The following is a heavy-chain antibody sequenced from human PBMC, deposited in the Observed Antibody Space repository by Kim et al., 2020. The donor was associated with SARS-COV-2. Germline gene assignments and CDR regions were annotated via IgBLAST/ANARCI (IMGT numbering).Heavy chain of an antibody. CDR3: AKVVVPVYHAFDI. CDR2: ISGSGGST. D-gene: IGHD2-2*01. CDR1: GFTFSSYD. J-gene: IGHJ3*02. Sequence: GGSLRLSCAASGFTFSSYDMSWVRQAPGKGLEWVSAISGSGGSTYYADSVKGRFTISRDNSKNTPYLQMNSLRAEDTAVYYCAKVVVPVYHAFDIWGQGTLVTVSS. V-gene: IGHV3-23*01.